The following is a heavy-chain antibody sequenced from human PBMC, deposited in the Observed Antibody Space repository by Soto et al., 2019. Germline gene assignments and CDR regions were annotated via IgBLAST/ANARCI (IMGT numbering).Heavy chain of an antibody. V-gene: IGHV4-59*12. CDR1: GGSISSYY. Sequence: SETLSLTCTVSGGSISSYYWSWIRQPPGKGLEWIGDIYYSGSTNYNPSLKSRVTISVDKSKNQFSLKLSSVTAADTAVYYCARDNARGYFDYWGQGTLVTVSS. CDR2: IYYSGST. CDR3: ARDNARGYFDY. D-gene: IGHD2-8*01. J-gene: IGHJ4*02.